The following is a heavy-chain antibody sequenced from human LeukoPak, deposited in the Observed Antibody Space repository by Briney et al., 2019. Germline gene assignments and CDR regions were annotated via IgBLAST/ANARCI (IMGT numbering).Heavy chain of an antibody. CDR1: GGSISSYY. D-gene: IGHD5-12*01. Sequence: SETLSLTPTVSGGSISSYYWSWIRQPPGKGLEWIGYIYYSGSTNYNPSLKSRVTISVDTSKNQFSLKLSSVTAADTAVYYCARLLIGYDHCYFEQGGQGTLVTVSS. V-gene: IGHV4-59*01. J-gene: IGHJ4*02. CDR2: IYYSGST. CDR3: ARLLIGYDHCYFEQ.